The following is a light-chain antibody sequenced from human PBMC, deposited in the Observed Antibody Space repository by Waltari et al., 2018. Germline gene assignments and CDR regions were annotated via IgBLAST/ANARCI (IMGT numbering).Light chain of an antibody. CDR3: NSYTSGSTSYVV. CDR2: GVS. V-gene: IGLV2-14*01. Sequence: QSALTQPASVSGSPGQSITISCTGTSSDVGGYNYVSWYQQHPGKAPKLMIYGVSRRPPEVSNRLSGSKSGNTTSLTISGLQAEDEADYYCNSYTSGSTSYVVFGGETKLTVL. CDR1: SSDVGGYNY. J-gene: IGLJ2*01.